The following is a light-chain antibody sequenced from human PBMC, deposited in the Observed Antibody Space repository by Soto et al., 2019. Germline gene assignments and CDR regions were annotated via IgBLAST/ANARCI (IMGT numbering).Light chain of an antibody. CDR1: QSISSW. Sequence: DIQVTQSPSTLSASVGDRVTITCRASQSISSWLAWYQQKPGKAPKLLIYKASSLKSGVPSRFSGSGSGTEFTLTISSLQPDDFATYYCQQHNRFSTFGQGTTLEIK. CDR2: KAS. V-gene: IGKV1-5*03. CDR3: QQHNRFST. J-gene: IGKJ2*01.